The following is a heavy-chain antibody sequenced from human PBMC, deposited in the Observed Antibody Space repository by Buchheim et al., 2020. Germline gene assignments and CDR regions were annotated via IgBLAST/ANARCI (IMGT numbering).Heavy chain of an antibody. V-gene: IGHV4-30-2*01. CDR3: ASSNMITFGGVTHMDV. CDR2: IYHSGST. J-gene: IGHJ6*02. D-gene: IGHD3-16*01. CDR1: GGSISSGGYS. Sequence: QLQLQESGSGLVKPSQTLSLTCAVSGGSISSGGYSWSWIRQPPGKGLEWIGYIYHSGSTYYNPSLKSRVTISVYRSKNQFSLKLSSVTAADTAVYYCASSNMITFGGVTHMDVWGQGTT.